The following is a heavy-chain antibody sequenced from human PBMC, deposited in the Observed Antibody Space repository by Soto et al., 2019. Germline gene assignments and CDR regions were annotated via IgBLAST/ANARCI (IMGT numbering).Heavy chain of an antibody. CDR3: ARIKLGYSSSWYGH. V-gene: IGHV3-11*01. CDR2: ISTSGNTM. Sequence: QVQLLESGGGLVKPGGSLRLSCAASGFTFSDHYMSWIRQAPGKGLEWVSYISTSGNTMYYADSVKGRFTISRDNAKNSLYLQMNSLRAEDTAVYYCARIKLGYSSSWYGHWGQGTLVTVSS. D-gene: IGHD6-13*01. J-gene: IGHJ4*02. CDR1: GFTFSDHY.